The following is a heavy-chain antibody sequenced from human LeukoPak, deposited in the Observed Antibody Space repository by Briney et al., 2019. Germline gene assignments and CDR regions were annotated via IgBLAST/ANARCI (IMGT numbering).Heavy chain of an antibody. CDR3: ARDGRIVRPDIASTGFDP. Sequence: SQTLSLTCDISGDSVSSGSGGWNWIRQSPSRGLEWLGRTYYRSKWYNDYAVSVKSRITINPDTSKNQFSLQLNSVTPENTAVYYCARDGRIVRPDIASTGFDPWGQGTLVTVSS. CDR2: TYYRSKWYN. J-gene: IGHJ5*02. D-gene: IGHD1-1*01. V-gene: IGHV6-1*01. CDR1: GDSVSSGSGG.